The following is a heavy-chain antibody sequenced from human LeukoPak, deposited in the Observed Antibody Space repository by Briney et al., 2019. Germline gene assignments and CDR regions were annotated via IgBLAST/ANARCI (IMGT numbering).Heavy chain of an antibody. CDR1: GFTVSSNY. Sequence: GGSQRLSCAASGFTVSSNYMSWVRQAPGKGLEWVSVIYSGGSTYYADSVKGRFTISRDNSKNTLYLQMNSLRAEDTAVYYCARSLPVGWFDPWGQGTLVTVSS. J-gene: IGHJ5*02. V-gene: IGHV3-53*01. CDR3: ARSLPVGWFDP. CDR2: IYSGGST.